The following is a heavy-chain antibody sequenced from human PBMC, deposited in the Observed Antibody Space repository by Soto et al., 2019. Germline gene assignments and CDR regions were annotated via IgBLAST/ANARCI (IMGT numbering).Heavy chain of an antibody. CDR3: ARSHEYSSSWYSADYYYGMDV. D-gene: IGHD6-13*01. J-gene: IGHJ6*02. V-gene: IGHV1-46*01. Sequence: ASVKVSCKASGYTFTSYYMHWVRQAPGQGLEWMGIINPSGGSTSYAQKFQGRVTMTRDTSTSTVCMELSSLRSEDTAVYYCARSHEYSSSWYSADYYYGMDVWGQGTTVTVSS. CDR2: INPSGGST. CDR1: GYTFTSYY.